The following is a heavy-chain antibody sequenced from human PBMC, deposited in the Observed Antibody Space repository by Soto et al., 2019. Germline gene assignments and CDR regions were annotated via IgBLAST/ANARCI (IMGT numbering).Heavy chain of an antibody. D-gene: IGHD1-7*01. J-gene: IGHJ4*02. Sequence: GGSLRLSCVASGFTFSSYGMSWVRQAPGKGLEWISFIGWSCTHTAYYADSVRGRFTISRDNAKNSLYLQMNSLRDEDTAMYYCARDYRELAADYWGQGTLVTVSS. CDR3: ARDYRELAADY. CDR1: GFTFSSYG. V-gene: IGHV3-48*02. CDR2: IGWSCTHTA.